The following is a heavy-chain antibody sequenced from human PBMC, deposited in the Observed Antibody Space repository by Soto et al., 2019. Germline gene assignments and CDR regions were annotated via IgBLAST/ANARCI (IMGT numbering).Heavy chain of an antibody. CDR1: GFTFSSYA. CDR2: ISGSGGST. J-gene: IGHJ3*02. V-gene: IGHV3-23*01. D-gene: IGHD3-9*01. Sequence: PGGSLRLSCAASGFTFSSYAMSWVRQAPGKGLEWVSAISGSGGSTYYADSVKGRFTISRDNSKNTLYLQMNSLRAEDTAVYYCAKFGFLLLRYFDWSHKTDAFDIWGQGTMVTVSS. CDR3: AKFGFLLLRYFDWSHKTDAFDI.